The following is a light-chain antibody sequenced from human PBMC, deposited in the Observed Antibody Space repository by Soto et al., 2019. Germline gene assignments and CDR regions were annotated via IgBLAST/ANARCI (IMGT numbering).Light chain of an antibody. J-gene: IGKJ1*01. Sequence: ELVLTQSPVALSLSSGKRANLSCRASQSVSSTLLTWYQQKPGQAPRLLIYGVSSRATGIPDRFSGSGSGTDFTLTISRVEPEDFAVYFCQHYGDSAWTFGQGSRVEIK. CDR1: QSVSSTL. V-gene: IGKV3-20*01. CDR3: QHYGDSAWT. CDR2: GVS.